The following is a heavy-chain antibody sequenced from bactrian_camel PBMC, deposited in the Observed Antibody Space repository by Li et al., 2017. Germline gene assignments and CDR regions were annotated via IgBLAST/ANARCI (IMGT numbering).Heavy chain of an antibody. CDR2: IYTRAGFT. CDR1: EYTYKSNC. D-gene: IGHD3*01. V-gene: IGHV3S1*01. Sequence: HVQLVESGGGSVQAGGSMTLACSTSEYTYKSNCLAWFRQAPGKEREGVAAIYTRAGFTQYADSVKGRFTISLENAKRTVYLQMNSLKIEDTAVYYCALGSSRQATMTARGKGTQVTVS. J-gene: IGHJ4*01.